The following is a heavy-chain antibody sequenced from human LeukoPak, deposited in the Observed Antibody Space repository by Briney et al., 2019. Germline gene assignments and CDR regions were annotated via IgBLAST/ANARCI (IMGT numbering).Heavy chain of an antibody. CDR1: GYSITSGYN. Sequence: SETLPLTCTVSGYSITSGYNWAWIRQPPGKVLEWIGSIYHSGSAYYNPSLKSRVTISVDTSKNQFSLKLSSVTAADTAIYYCVRYCSSTTCYTRAVDYWGQGTLVTVSS. D-gene: IGHD2-2*02. V-gene: IGHV4-38-2*02. J-gene: IGHJ4*02. CDR3: VRYCSSTTCYTRAVDY. CDR2: IYHSGSA.